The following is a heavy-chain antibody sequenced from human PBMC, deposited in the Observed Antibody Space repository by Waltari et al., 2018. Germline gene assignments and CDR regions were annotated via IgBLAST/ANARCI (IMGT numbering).Heavy chain of an antibody. CDR2: IKGYGDKT. Sequence: EVQVLESGGGLVQPGGSLRLTCAASGFIFNNYAINWVRQAQGKGLGWVSGIKGYGDKTYYADSVKGRFTLSRDNSRNTLSLQMNSLRAEDTAVYYCARSLHTYDDVLTGRALGYWGQGTVVTVSS. CDR1: GFIFNNYA. V-gene: IGHV3-23*01. CDR3: ARSLHTYDDVLTGRALGY. D-gene: IGHD3-9*01. J-gene: IGHJ4*02.